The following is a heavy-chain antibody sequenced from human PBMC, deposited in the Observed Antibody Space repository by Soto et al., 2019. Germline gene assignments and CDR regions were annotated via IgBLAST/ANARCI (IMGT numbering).Heavy chain of an antibody. CDR3: TRNTSGRQGSAFDI. CDR2: ISGSGTVT. J-gene: IGHJ3*02. V-gene: IGHV3-23*01. CDR1: GFTFSNYA. Sequence: GGSLRLSCAASGFTFSNYAMSWVRQAPGKGLEWVSAISGSGTVTYYTDSVKGRFTISRDNSKNTLYLQMNSLRAEDTAVYYCTRNTSGRQGSAFDIWGQGTMVTVSS. D-gene: IGHD6-19*01.